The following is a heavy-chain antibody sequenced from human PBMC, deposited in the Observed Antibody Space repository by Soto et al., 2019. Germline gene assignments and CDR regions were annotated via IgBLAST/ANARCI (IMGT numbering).Heavy chain of an antibody. CDR1: GLTFNTSG. CDR2: ISYDGATQ. Sequence: PGGSLRLSCEVSGLTFNTSGMHWVRQAPGKGLEWLAVISYDGATQYYGDTVKGRFTISRDNSKNTLFLHMGRLRAEDTAMYYCAREGALKPFSSWGQGALVTVSS. J-gene: IGHJ5*02. CDR3: AREGALKPFSS. V-gene: IGHV3-30*03.